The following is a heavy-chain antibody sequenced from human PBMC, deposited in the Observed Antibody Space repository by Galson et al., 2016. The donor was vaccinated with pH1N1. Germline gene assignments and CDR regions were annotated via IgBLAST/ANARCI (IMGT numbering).Heavy chain of an antibody. Sequence: QSGAEVKNPGEFLRISCKGSGYSFTNYWISWVRQMPGKGLEWMGRIDPSDSYTNYSPSFQGHVTISTAKSISTAYLQWNSLKASDTAMYFCASLYCRGGCCYDASDIWGQGTMVTVSS. CDR2: IDPSDSYT. J-gene: IGHJ3*02. V-gene: IGHV5-10-1*01. CDR1: GYSFTNYW. D-gene: IGHD2-15*01. CDR3: ASLYCRGGCCYDASDI.